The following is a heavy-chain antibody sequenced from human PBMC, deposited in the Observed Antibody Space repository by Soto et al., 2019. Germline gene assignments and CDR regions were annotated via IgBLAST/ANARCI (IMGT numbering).Heavy chain of an antibody. CDR3: GRGTDDTLPSFAT. CDR1: RDSIGSGAYY. D-gene: IGHD1-1*01. Sequence: SQTLRVTCTLPRDSIGSGAYYWGVFRQNTRKGLEWIGYIYYSGSTYYNPSLKSRVTISVDTSKNQFSLKLSSVTAADTAVYYWGRGTDDTLPSFATWGKGLMVT. CDR2: IYYSGST. J-gene: IGHJ5*02. V-gene: IGHV4-31*03.